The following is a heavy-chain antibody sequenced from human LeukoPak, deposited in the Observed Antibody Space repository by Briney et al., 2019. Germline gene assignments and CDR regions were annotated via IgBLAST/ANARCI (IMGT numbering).Heavy chain of an antibody. CDR2: IYHSGST. Sequence: SGTLSLTCAVSGGSISSSNWWSWVRQPPGKGLEWIGEIYHSGSTNYNPSLKSRVTISVDTSKNQFSLKLSSVTAADTAVYYCARHVIAVAGTEYFDYWGQGTLVTVSS. V-gene: IGHV4-4*02. D-gene: IGHD6-19*01. CDR3: ARHVIAVAGTEYFDY. J-gene: IGHJ4*02. CDR1: GGSISSSNW.